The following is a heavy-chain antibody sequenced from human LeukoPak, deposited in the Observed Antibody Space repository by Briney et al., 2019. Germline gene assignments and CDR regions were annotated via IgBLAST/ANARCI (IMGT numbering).Heavy chain of an antibody. Sequence: SETLSLTCTVSGDSISSSSYCWGWIRQPPGKGLEWIGSIYYSGSTYYNPSLKSRVTISVDTSKNQFSLKLSSVTAADTAVYYCARRWDYYDSSGYYSHFDYWGQGTLVTVSS. J-gene: IGHJ4*02. V-gene: IGHV4-39*01. CDR1: GDSISSSSYC. CDR3: ARRWDYYDSSGYYSHFDY. CDR2: IYYSGST. D-gene: IGHD3-22*01.